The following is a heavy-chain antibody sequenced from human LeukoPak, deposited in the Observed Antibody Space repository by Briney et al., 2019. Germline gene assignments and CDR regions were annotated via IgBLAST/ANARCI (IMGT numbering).Heavy chain of an antibody. J-gene: IGHJ4*02. D-gene: IGHD3-22*01. Sequence: PSQTLSLTCTVSGGSISSGGYYWSWIRQPPGKGLEWIGYIYYSGSTNYNPSLKSRVTISVDTSKNQFSLKLSSVTAADTAVYYCASRYYYDSSGYSGWGQGTLVTVSS. CDR1: GGSISSGGYY. V-gene: IGHV4-61*08. CDR2: IYYSGST. CDR3: ASRYYYDSSGYSG.